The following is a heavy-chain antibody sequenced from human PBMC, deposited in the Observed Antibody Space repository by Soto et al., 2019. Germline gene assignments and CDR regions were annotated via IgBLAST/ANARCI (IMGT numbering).Heavy chain of an antibody. Sequence: ASVKVSCKASGYTFTSYAMHWVRQAPGQRLEWMGWINAGNGNTKYSQKFQGRGTITRDTSASTAYMELSSLRSEDTAVYYCARDLGGIAARYYYYGMDVWGQGTTVTVSS. V-gene: IGHV1-3*01. CDR3: ARDLGGIAARYYYYGMDV. CDR2: INAGNGNT. CDR1: GYTFTSYA. J-gene: IGHJ6*02. D-gene: IGHD6-6*01.